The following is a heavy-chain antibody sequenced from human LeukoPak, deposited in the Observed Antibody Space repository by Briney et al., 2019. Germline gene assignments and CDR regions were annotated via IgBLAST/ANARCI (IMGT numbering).Heavy chain of an antibody. CDR2: IHGSASYN. CDR1: GFIFSNYY. Sequence: GGSLRLSCAASGFIFSNYYLNWVRQAPGKGLEWVSCIHGSASYNYYADSVKGRFTISRDSARNSLYLEMSSLRVEDTAVYYCVRAFGGYDSQRFYYNMDVWGKGTTVTVSS. J-gene: IGHJ6*03. D-gene: IGHD5-12*01. V-gene: IGHV3-21*06. CDR3: VRAFGGYDSQRFYYNMDV.